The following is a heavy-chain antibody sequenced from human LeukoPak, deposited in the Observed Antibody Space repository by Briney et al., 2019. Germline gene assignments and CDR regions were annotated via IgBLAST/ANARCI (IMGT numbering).Heavy chain of an antibody. CDR3: ARDNPRSYYYYMDV. D-gene: IGHD1-14*01. J-gene: IGHJ6*03. CDR2: ISTSSTTI. V-gene: IGHV3-11*04. Sequence: GGSLRLSCAASGFTFSDSYMSWIRQAPGKGLEWVSYISTSSTTIHYADSVKGRFTISRDNAKNSLYLQMNSLRAEDTAVYYCARDNPRSYYYYMDVWGKGTTVTVSS. CDR1: GFTFSDSY.